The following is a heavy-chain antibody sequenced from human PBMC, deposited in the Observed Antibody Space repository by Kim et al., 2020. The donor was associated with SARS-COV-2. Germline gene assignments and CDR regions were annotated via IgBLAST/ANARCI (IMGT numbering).Heavy chain of an antibody. CDR3: ARQKVRGLFDY. CDR2: IYYSGST. D-gene: IGHD3-10*01. Sequence: SETLSLTCTVSGGSISSSSYYWGWIRQPPGKGLEWIGSIYYSGSTYYNPSLKSRVTISVDTSKNQFSLKLSSVTAADTAVYYCARQKVRGLFDYWGQGTL. J-gene: IGHJ4*02. CDR1: GGSISSSSYY. V-gene: IGHV4-39*01.